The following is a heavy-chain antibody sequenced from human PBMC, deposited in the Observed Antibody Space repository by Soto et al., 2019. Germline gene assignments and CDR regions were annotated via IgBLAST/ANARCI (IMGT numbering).Heavy chain of an antibody. Sequence: ETLSLTCTVSVGSISSSSYYWGWIRQPPGKGLEWIGSIYYSGSTYYNPSLKSRVTISVDTSKNQFSLKLSSVTAADTAVYYCARHPALYCGGDCYKYYFDYWGQGTLVTVSS. CDR3: ARHPALYCGGDCYKYYFDY. J-gene: IGHJ4*02. V-gene: IGHV4-39*01. CDR2: IYYSGST. CDR1: VGSISSSSYY. D-gene: IGHD2-21*02.